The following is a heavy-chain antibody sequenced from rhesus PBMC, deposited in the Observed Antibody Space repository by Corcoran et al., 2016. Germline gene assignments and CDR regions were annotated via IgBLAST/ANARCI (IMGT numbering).Heavy chain of an antibody. V-gene: IGHV4S7*01. CDR3: ARHPYTRMITGYYFNWYFDL. J-gene: IGHJ2*01. D-gene: IGHD3-9*01. CDR1: GGSISSSHW. Sequence: QVQLQESGPGLVKPSETLSLTCAVSGGSISSSHWWSWIRQSPGQGLEWVGYIYGGSGSTSYNPSLKSRVTISTDTSKNQFSLKLSSVTAADTAVYYCARHPYTRMITGYYFNWYFDLWGPGTPITISS. CDR2: IYGGSGST.